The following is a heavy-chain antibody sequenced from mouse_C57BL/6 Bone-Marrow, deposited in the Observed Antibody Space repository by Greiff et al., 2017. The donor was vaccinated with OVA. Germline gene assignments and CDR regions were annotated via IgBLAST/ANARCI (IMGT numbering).Heavy chain of an antibody. CDR1: GYTFTSYW. V-gene: IGHV1-55*01. CDR2: IYPGSGST. CDR3: ARVGYYGRSDYGMDD. Sequence: QVQLQQPGAELVKPGASVKMSCKASGYTFTSYWITWVKQRPGQGLEWIGDIYPGSGSTNYTEQFKSQATLTVDTSSHTAYMPHSSLTSENFAVYYCARVGYYGRSDYGMDDWGQGTSVTVSS. J-gene: IGHJ4*01. D-gene: IGHD1-1*01.